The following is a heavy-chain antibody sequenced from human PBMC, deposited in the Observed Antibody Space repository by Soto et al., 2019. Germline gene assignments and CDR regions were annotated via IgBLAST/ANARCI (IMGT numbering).Heavy chain of an antibody. V-gene: IGHV1-2*04. D-gene: IGHD3-10*01. CDR1: GYTFTGYY. Sequence: GASVKVSCKASGYTFTGYYMHWVRQAPGQGLEWMGWINPNSGGTNYAQKFQGWVTMTRDTSISTAYMELSRLRSDDTAVYYCATNYMGGGGELPYYYYGMDVWGQGTTVTVSS. J-gene: IGHJ6*02. CDR3: ATNYMGGGGELPYYYYGMDV. CDR2: INPNSGGT.